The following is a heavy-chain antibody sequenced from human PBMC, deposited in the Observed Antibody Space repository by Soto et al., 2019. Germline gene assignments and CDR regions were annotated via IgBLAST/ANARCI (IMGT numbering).Heavy chain of an antibody. D-gene: IGHD5-12*01. CDR3: ARGPGDIECYFDY. V-gene: IGHV1-3*01. J-gene: IGHJ4*02. CDR2: INAGNGNT. CDR1: GYTFTSYA. Sequence: GASVKVSCKASGYTFTSYAMHWVRQAPGQRLEWMGWINAGNGNTKYSQKFQGRVTITRDTSASTAYMELSSLRSEDTAVYYCARGPGDIECYFDYWGQGTLVTVSS.